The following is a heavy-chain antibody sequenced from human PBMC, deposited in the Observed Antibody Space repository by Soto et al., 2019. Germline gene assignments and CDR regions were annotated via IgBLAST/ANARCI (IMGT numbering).Heavy chain of an antibody. V-gene: IGHV4-39*01. J-gene: IGHJ4*02. CDR2: IYYSGTT. CDR3: ATMRGVVPTPWYYFDC. D-gene: IGHD5-12*01. CDR1: GGSFSSSSFY. Sequence: SETLSLTCTVSGGSFSSSSFYWGWIRQPPGKGLEWIGSIYYSGTTYYSPSLKSRVTISVDTSKNQFSLKLNSVTAADTAVYYCATMRGVVPTPWYYFDCWGQGTLVTVSS.